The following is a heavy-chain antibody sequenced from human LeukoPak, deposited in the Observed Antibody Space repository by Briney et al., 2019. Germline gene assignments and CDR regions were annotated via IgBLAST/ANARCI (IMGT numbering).Heavy chain of an antibody. CDR3: ARDGIGYCSSTSCYSRAFDI. CDR2: IYYSGGT. Sequence: PSQTLSLTRAVSSGSLRSYYWSWIRQPPGKRLEWIGYIYYSGGTTYNPSLKSRVTISVDTPKNPFSLKRSSVSAAHTAVYYCARDGIGYCSSTSCYSRAFDIWGPGTMVTVS. V-gene: IGHV4-59*01. D-gene: IGHD2-2*01. J-gene: IGHJ3*02. CDR1: SGSLRSYY.